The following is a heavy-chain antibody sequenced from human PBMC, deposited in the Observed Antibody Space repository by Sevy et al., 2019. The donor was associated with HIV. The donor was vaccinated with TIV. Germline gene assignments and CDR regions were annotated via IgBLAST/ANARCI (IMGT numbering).Heavy chain of an antibody. V-gene: IGHV3-30*18. CDR2: LSYDGNNK. D-gene: IGHD3-10*01. CDR1: GFTFSSYA. Sequence: GGSLRLSCAASGFTFSSYALHWVRQAPGKGLEWVAVLSYDGNNKYYADSVRGRFTVSRDNSKNTLYVQMNSLRAEDTAVYYCAKDHNLWSEGGFLHHWGQGTLVTVSS. CDR3: AKDHNLWSEGGFLHH. J-gene: IGHJ1*01.